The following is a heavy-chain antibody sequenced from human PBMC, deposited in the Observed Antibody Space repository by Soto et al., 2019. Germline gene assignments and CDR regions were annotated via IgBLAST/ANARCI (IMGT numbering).Heavy chain of an antibody. V-gene: IGHV1-8*01. CDR2: MIPSGRNT. CDR3: ARYRTKVPEASDV. J-gene: IGHJ3*01. Sequence: ASVKVSCKASGLAFPIDDIIWVRQTIGQGLEFMGWMIPSGRNTGYTQKFQGRATFTWNTPTNTAYMDLSGLRSEDTAVYYCARYRTKVPEASDVWGQGTMVTVSS. CDR1: GLAFPIDD. D-gene: IGHD3-16*02.